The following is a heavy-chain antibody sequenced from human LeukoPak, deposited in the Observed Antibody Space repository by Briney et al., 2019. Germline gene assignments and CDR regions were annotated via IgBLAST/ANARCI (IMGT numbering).Heavy chain of an antibody. J-gene: IGHJ6*02. CDR2: LGTNGDA. Sequence: GGSLRLSCVASGFSFSDYDMYWVRQAAGRGLEWVSALGTNGDAYYLGSVRGRFTISRENVKNSLYLQMNSLGVEDTAVYYCAREWRGIASHYHGMDVWGQGTTVTASS. D-gene: IGHD6-6*01. CDR3: AREWRGIASHYHGMDV. CDR1: GFSFSDYD. V-gene: IGHV3-13*01.